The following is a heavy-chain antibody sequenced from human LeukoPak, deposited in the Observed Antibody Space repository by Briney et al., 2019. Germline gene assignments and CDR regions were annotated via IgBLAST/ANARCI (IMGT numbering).Heavy chain of an antibody. CDR1: AFTLSSYW. D-gene: IGHD6-19*01. Sequence: PGGSLSLSCAVSAFTLSSYWMTWVSQAPGKGLECVASLKEDGSANYYEESVTGRFTLSRDNTKNLLYLEMNRLRAEDAAVYYCARYRLVWLPAPVFDYWGQGTLVTVSS. J-gene: IGHJ4*02. CDR2: LKEDGSAN. CDR3: ARYRLVWLPAPVFDY. V-gene: IGHV3-7*03.